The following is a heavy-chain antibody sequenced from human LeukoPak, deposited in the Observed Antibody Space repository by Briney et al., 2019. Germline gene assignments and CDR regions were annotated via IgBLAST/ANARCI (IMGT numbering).Heavy chain of an antibody. D-gene: IGHD5-24*01. J-gene: IGHJ4*02. CDR3: ARDPDGYKFFDY. Sequence: SETLSLTCAVYGGSFSGYYWSWIRQPPWKGLEWIGEINHSGSTNYNPSLKSRVTISVDTSKNQFSLNLNSVTAADTAVYYCARDPDGYKFFDYWGRGSPVIVSS. CDR2: INHSGST. V-gene: IGHV4-34*01. CDR1: GGSFSGYY.